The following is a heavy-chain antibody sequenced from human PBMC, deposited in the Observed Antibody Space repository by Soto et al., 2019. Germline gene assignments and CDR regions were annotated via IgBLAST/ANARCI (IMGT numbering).Heavy chain of an antibody. CDR1: GYTFTSYG. J-gene: IGHJ4*02. V-gene: IGHV1-18*01. Sequence: QVQLVQSGAEMKKPGASVKVSCKASGYTFTSYGISWVRRAPGQGLEWIGWISAYNGNTNYAQKLQDRVTMTTDTATSTAYMELRSLRSDDPAVSYCARDLTEGYYDNVWGSCRLGYWGQGTLVTVSS. CDR3: ARDLTEGYYDNVWGSCRLGY. D-gene: IGHD3-16*02. CDR2: ISAYNGNT.